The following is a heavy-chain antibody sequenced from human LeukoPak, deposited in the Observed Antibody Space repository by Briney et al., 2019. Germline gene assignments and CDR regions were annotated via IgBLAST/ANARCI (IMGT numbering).Heavy chain of an antibody. Sequence: SETLSLTCTVSGGSISSYYWSWIRQPAGKGLEWIGRIYTSGSTNYNPSLKSRVTMSVGTSKNQFSLKLSSVTAADTAVYYCARTQYYYDSSGYQFDYWGQGTLVTVSS. CDR3: ARTQYYYDSSGYQFDY. J-gene: IGHJ4*02. CDR2: IYTSGST. V-gene: IGHV4-4*07. D-gene: IGHD3-22*01. CDR1: GGSISSYY.